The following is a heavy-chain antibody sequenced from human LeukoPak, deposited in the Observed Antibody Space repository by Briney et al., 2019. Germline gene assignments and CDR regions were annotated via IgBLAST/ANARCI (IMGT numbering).Heavy chain of an antibody. CDR3: GRDGVPDT. D-gene: IGHD3-10*01. CDR2: IKQDGSER. CDR1: GFRFSSYW. V-gene: IGHV3-7*01. Sequence: QPGGSLRLSCAASGFRFSSYWMSWVRQAPGKGLEWVANIKQDGSERYYVDSVKGRFTISRDNAKMSVYLQMNSLRAEDTAVYYCGRDGVPDTWGQGTLVTVSS. J-gene: IGHJ5*02.